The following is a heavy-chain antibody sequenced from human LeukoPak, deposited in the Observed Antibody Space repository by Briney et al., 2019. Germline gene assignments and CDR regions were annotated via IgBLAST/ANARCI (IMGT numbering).Heavy chain of an antibody. D-gene: IGHD3-10*01. Sequence: GESLKISCKGSGYSFTNYWIGWVRQMPGKGLEWMGIIYPGDSDTRYSPSFQGQVTISADKSISTAYLQWSSLKASDTAMYYCARNYYYGSGSYYNLDYWGQGTLVTVSS. CDR3: ARNYYYGSGSYYNLDY. V-gene: IGHV5-51*01. CDR1: GYSFTNYW. CDR2: IYPGDSDT. J-gene: IGHJ4*02.